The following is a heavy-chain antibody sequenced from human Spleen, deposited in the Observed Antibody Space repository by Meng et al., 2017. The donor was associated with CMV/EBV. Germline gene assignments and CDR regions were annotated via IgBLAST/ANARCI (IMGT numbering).Heavy chain of an antibody. CDR1: YG. CDR3: AKDSTRYDFWSGYYKEWGYFDY. V-gene: IGHV3-33*06. CDR2: IWYDGSNK. J-gene: IGHJ4*02. D-gene: IGHD3-3*01. Sequence: YGMQWVRQATGKGLEWVAVIWYDGSNKYDADSVKGRFTISRDNSKNTLYLQMNSLRAEDTAVYYCAKDSTRYDFWSGYYKEWGYFDYWGQGTLVTVSS.